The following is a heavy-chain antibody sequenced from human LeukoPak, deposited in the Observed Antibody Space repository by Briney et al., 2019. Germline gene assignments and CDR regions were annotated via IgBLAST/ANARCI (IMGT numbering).Heavy chain of an antibody. D-gene: IGHD5-18*01. V-gene: IGHV3-21*05. CDR3: ARASVDTAPSGADAFDI. CDR1: GFTFSSYG. J-gene: IGHJ3*02. Sequence: GGSLRLSCAASGFTFSSYGMNWVRQTSGKGLEWVSYISGSSSLIYYADSVKGRFTISRDNAKNSLYLQMNSLRAEDTAVYYCARASVDTAPSGADAFDIWGQGTMVTVSS. CDR2: ISGSSSLI.